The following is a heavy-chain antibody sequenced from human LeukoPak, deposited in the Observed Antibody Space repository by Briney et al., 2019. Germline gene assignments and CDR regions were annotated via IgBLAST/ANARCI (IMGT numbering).Heavy chain of an antibody. D-gene: IGHD6-13*01. CDR1: GYRFTSYW. Sequence: GESLKISCKGSGYRFTSYWIGWVRQMPGKGLEWMGIIYPGDSDTRYSPSFQGQVTISADKSISTAYLQWSSLKASDTAMYYCARFLRDFSSWYYFDYWGQGTLVTVSS. CDR2: IYPGDSDT. J-gene: IGHJ4*02. V-gene: IGHV5-51*01. CDR3: ARFLRDFSSWYYFDY.